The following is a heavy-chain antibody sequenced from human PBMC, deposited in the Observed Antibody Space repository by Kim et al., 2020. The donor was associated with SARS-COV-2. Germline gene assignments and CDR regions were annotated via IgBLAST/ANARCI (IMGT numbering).Heavy chain of an antibody. Sequence: GGSLRLSCAASGFIFDDHAMYWVRQAPGKGLEWVSGINWNSGTIAYADSVKGRFTISRDNAKNSLYLQMNSLRVEDTALYYCAKGPKEAKDIVSTIHDFWGQGTLVTVSS. CDR2: INWNSGTI. D-gene: IGHD5-12*01. CDR3: AKGPKEAKDIVSTIHDF. V-gene: IGHV3-9*01. CDR1: GFIFDDHA. J-gene: IGHJ4*02.